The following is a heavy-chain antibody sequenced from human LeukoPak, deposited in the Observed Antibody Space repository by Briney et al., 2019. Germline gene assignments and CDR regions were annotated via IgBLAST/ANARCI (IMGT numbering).Heavy chain of an antibody. CDR1: GFTFSSYE. J-gene: IGHJ4*02. CDR3: ARSPITPTPLYFDY. Sequence: GGSLRLSCAASGFTFSSYEMNWVRQAPGKGLEWVSYISSSGSTIYYADSVKGRFTISRDNAKNSLYLQMNSLRAEDTAVYYCARSPITPTPLYFDYWGQGTLVTVSS. CDR2: ISSSGSTI. D-gene: IGHD5-24*01. V-gene: IGHV3-48*03.